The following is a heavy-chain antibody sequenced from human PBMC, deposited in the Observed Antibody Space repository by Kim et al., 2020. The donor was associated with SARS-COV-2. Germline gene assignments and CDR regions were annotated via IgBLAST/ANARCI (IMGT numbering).Heavy chain of an antibody. Sequence: IYDANTGKGRFTISRDNDKNSLYLHMDSLRAADTAIYYCARDSAAHYGMDVWGQGTTVTVSS. V-gene: IGHV3-48*03. CDR2: I. CDR3: ARDSAAHYGMDV. J-gene: IGHJ6*02.